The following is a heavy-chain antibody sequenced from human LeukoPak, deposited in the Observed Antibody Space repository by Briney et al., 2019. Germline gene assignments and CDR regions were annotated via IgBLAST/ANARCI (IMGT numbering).Heavy chain of an antibody. J-gene: IGHJ6*02. Sequence: PSQTLSLTCAVYGGSFSGYYWSWIRQPPGKGLDWIGEINHSGSINYNPSLKSRVTISVDTSKNQFSLKLSSVTAADTAVYYWARGGAPDIVVVPAAHMGGYYYYGMDVWGQGTTVTVSS. V-gene: IGHV4-34*01. D-gene: IGHD2-2*01. CDR2: INHSGSI. CDR1: GGSFSGYY. CDR3: ARGGAPDIVVVPAAHMGGYYYYGMDV.